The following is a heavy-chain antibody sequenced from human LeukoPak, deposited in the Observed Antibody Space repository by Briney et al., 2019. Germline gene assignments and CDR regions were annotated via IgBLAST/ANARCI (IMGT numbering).Heavy chain of an antibody. J-gene: IGHJ4*02. V-gene: IGHV3-21*01. CDR3: AYGTRYGDYAY. D-gene: IGHD4-17*01. CDR1: GFTFSSYS. CDR2: ISSSSSYI. Sequence: PGGSLRLSCAASGFTFSSYSMNWVRQAPGKGLEWVSSISSSSSYIYYADSVKGRFTISRDNAKDSLYLQMNSLRAEDTAVYYCAYGTRYGDYAYWGQGTLVTVSS.